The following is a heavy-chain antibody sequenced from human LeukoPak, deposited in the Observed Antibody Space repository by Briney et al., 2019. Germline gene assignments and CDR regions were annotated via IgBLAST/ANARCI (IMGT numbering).Heavy chain of an antibody. J-gene: IGHJ1*01. D-gene: IGHD1-26*01. CDR3: ARAGGSYGFLSQKPRYFQH. CDR1: GFTFSSYE. Sequence: GGSLRLSCAASGFTFSSYEMNWVRQAPGKGLEWVSYISSSGSTIYYADSVKGRFTISRDNAKNSLYLQMNSLRAEDTAVYNGARAGGSYGFLSQKPRYFQHWGQGTLVTVSS. CDR2: ISSSGSTI. V-gene: IGHV3-48*03.